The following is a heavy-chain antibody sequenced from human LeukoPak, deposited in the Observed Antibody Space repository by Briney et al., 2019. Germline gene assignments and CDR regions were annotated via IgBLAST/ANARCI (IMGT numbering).Heavy chain of an antibody. J-gene: IGHJ4*02. CDR3: AKGRLKFDY. Sequence: GGSLRLSCAASGFTFSSYAMSWVRQAPGKGLEWVSGLSGNGDSTYYADSVKGRFTISRDNSKNTLYLQMNSLRAEDTAIYYCAKGRLKFDYWGQGTQVTVSS. D-gene: IGHD2-21*02. V-gene: IGHV3-23*01. CDR2: LSGNGDST. CDR1: GFTFSSYA.